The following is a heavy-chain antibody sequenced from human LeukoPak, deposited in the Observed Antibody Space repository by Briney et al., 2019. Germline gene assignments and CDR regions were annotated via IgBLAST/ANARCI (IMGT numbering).Heavy chain of an antibody. CDR2: VLSGATT. Sequence: GGSLRLSCAASGFTVSSNYMTWVRQTPGKGLEWVSVVLSGATTYYADSVKGRFTISRDNSKNTLYLQMNSLRAEDTAVYYCAKVRAKGYGDYPLQHWGQGTLVTVSS. D-gene: IGHD4-17*01. CDR1: GFTVSSNY. J-gene: IGHJ1*01. CDR3: AKVRAKGYGDYPLQH. V-gene: IGHV3-53*01.